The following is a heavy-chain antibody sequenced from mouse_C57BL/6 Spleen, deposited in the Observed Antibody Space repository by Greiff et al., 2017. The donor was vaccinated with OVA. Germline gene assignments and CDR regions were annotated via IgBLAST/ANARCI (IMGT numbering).Heavy chain of an antibody. Sequence: VQRVESGAELVKPGASVKLSCKATGYTFTGYWIEWVKQRPGQGLEWIGEIFPGSGSTNYNEKFKGKATITADTSSNTAYMQLSSLTTEDSAIYYCARSGGYYDYAMDYWGQGTSVTVSS. J-gene: IGHJ4*01. D-gene: IGHD2-3*01. CDR2: IFPGSGST. CDR1: GYTFTGYW. CDR3: ARSGGYYDYAMDY. V-gene: IGHV1-9*01.